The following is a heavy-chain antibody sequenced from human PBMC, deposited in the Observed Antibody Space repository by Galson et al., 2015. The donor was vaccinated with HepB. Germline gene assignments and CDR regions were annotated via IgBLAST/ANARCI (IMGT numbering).Heavy chain of an antibody. CDR2: IYWDDNK. CDR3: AHRRRYCSSTSCFDAFDI. Sequence: PTQTLTLTCTFSGFSLSTSGVGVGWIRQPPGKALEWLALIYWDDNKRYSPSLKSRLTITKDTSKNQVVLTMTNMDPVDTATYYCAHRRRYCSSTSCFDAFDIWGQGTMVTVSS. D-gene: IGHD2-2*01. V-gene: IGHV2-5*02. CDR1: GFSLSTSGVG. J-gene: IGHJ3*02.